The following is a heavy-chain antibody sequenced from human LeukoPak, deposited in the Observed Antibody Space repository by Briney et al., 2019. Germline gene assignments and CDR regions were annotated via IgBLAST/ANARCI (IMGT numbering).Heavy chain of an antibody. CDR1: GYTFTYYW. J-gene: IGHJ4*02. Sequence: GESLKISRNSFGYTFTYYWIGRVRQMPGKGLDWMGIIYPGDSDTRYSPSFQGQVNISADKSISTAYLQWSSLKASDTAIYYCARGDDGNSFFNYWGQGTLVTVS. CDR3: ARGDDGNSFFNY. CDR2: IYPGDSDT. D-gene: IGHD4-23*01. V-gene: IGHV5-51*01.